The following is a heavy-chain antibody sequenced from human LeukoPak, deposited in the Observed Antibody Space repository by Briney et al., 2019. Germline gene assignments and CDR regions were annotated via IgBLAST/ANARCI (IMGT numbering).Heavy chain of an antibody. D-gene: IGHD3-22*01. V-gene: IGHV3-21*01. J-gene: IGHJ4*02. CDR2: ISSSSSYI. CDR1: GFTFSSYS. CDR3: ARDWLYYYDSSGYYFDY. Sequence: GGSLRLSCAASGFTFSSYSMNWVRQAPGKGLEWVSSISSSSSYIYYADSVKGRFTISRDNAKNSLYLQMNSLRAEDTAVYYCARDWLYYYDSSGYYFDYWGQGTLVTVSS.